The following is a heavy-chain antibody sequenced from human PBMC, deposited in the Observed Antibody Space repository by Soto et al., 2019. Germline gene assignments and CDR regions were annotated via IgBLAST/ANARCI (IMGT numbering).Heavy chain of an antibody. CDR2: IYYSGST. CDR3: ASSSIVVVPAATRHYYYYMDV. J-gene: IGHJ6*03. Sequence: PSETLSLTCTVSWCSLNSYYWGLIPQPPGEGLEWVWYIYYSGSTNYNPSLKSRVTMSVDTSKNQFSLKLSSVTAADTAVYYCASSSIVVVPAATRHYYYYMDVWGKGTTVTVSS. D-gene: IGHD2-2*01. V-gene: IGHV4-59*01. CDR1: WCSLNSYY.